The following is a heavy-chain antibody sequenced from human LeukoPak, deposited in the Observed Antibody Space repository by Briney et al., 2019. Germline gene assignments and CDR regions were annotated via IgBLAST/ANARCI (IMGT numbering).Heavy chain of an antibody. V-gene: IGHV4-4*07. Sequence: ASETLSLTCTVSGGSISSYYWSWIRQPAGKGLEWIGRIYTSGSTNYNPSLKSRVTMSVDTSKNQFSLKLSSVTATDTAVYYCARVGQGGFWIGYDYWGQGTLVTVSS. CDR2: IYTSGST. D-gene: IGHD3-3*01. CDR1: GGSISSYY. CDR3: ARVGQGGFWIGYDY. J-gene: IGHJ4*02.